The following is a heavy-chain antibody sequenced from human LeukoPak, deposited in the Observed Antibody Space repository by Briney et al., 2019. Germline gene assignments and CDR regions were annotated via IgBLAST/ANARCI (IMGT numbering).Heavy chain of an antibody. J-gene: IGHJ2*01. Sequence: GASVKVSCKASGYTFTGYYMHWVRQAPGQGLEWMGWINPNSGGTNYAQKFQGRVTMTRDTSISTAYMELSRLRSDDTAVYYCARDGVGGVYGGYGYFDLWGRGTLVTVSS. CDR1: GYTFTGYY. CDR2: INPNSGGT. D-gene: IGHD4-17*01. CDR3: ARDGVGGVYGGYGYFDL. V-gene: IGHV1-2*02.